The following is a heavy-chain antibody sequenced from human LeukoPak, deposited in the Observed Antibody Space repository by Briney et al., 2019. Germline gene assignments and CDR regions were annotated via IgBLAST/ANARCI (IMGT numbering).Heavy chain of an antibody. V-gene: IGHV1-2*02. CDR2: INPNSGAT. J-gene: IGHJ3*02. CDR1: GYTFTDYY. CDR3: ARGRNYYDSRGNAFDI. Sequence: ASVKVSCEASGYTFTDYYMHWVRQAPGQGLEWMAWINPNSGATNYAQKFQGRVTMTKDTSISTAYMELSSLRSDDTAVYYCARGRNYYDSRGNAFDIWGQGTMVTVSS. D-gene: IGHD3-22*01.